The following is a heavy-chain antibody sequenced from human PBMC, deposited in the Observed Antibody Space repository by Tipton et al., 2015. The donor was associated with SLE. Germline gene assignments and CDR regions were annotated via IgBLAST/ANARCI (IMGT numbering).Heavy chain of an antibody. V-gene: IGHV4-34*01. CDR2: INHSGST. J-gene: IGHJ6*02. Sequence: TLSLTCAVYGGSFSGYYWSWIRQPPGKGLEWIGEINHSGSTNYNPSLKSRVTISVDTSKNQFSLKLSSVTAADTAVYYCARGGYLWDYYYGMDVWGQGTTVTVSS. CDR3: ARGGYLWDYYYGMDV. CDR1: GGSFSGYY. D-gene: IGHD5-12*01.